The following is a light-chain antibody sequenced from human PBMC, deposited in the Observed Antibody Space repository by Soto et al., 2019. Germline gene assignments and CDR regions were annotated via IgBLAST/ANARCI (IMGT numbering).Light chain of an antibody. Sequence: QSALTQPASVSGSPGQSITISCTGTSSDVGGYNYVSWYQQHPGKAPKLMIYDVSNRPSGVSNRFSGSKSGNTASLTISGLQAEDEADYYCISYTSSSPVVFGGGTKLT. CDR3: ISYTSSSPVV. J-gene: IGLJ2*01. CDR2: DVS. CDR1: SSDVGGYNY. V-gene: IGLV2-14*01.